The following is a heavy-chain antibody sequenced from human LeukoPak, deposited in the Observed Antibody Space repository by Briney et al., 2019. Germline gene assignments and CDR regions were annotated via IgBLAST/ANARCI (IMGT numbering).Heavy chain of an antibody. Sequence: PSETLSLTCTVSGGSLSSYYWNWLRQPPGKGLEWIGNIYTSGGTNYNPSLKNRVTISLDTSKDQFSLRLTSVTAADTAFYYCAKDWELGSWGQGTLVTVSS. D-gene: IGHD1-26*01. CDR3: AKDWELGS. CDR1: GGSLSSYY. J-gene: IGHJ5*02. CDR2: IYTSGGT. V-gene: IGHV4-59*01.